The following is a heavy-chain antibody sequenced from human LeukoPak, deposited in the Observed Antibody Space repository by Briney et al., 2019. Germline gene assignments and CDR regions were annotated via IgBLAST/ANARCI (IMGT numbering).Heavy chain of an antibody. V-gene: IGHV3-66*02. CDR1: GFTVSSNY. D-gene: IGHD1-26*01. CDR3: ASSSGPDAFDI. Sequence: PGGSLRLSCAASGFTVSSNYMSWVRQAPGKGLEWVSVIYSGGSTYYADSVKGRFTISIDNSKNTLYLQMNSLRAEDTAVYYCASSSGPDAFDIWGQGTMVTVSS. J-gene: IGHJ3*02. CDR2: IYSGGST.